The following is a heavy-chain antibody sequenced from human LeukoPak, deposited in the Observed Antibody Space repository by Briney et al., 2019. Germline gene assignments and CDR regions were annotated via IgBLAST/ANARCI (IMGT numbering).Heavy chain of an antibody. V-gene: IGHV4-4*07. CDR2: IYTTGNS. Sequence: SESLSLTCTVSGVSISSYYWSWIRQPAGKGLEWIGRIYTTGNSNYNPSLKSRVTMSIDTSKNQFSLRLTSVTAADTAVYYCARKDGDFWGQGTLVTVSS. CDR3: ARKDGDF. CDR1: GVSISSYY. J-gene: IGHJ4*02.